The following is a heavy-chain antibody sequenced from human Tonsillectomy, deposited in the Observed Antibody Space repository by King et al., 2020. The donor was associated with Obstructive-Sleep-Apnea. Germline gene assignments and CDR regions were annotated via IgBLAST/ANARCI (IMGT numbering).Heavy chain of an antibody. CDR2: INSDGSDT. V-gene: IGHV3-74*01. CDR3: ARAYHDFWSGNPAYYYIMDV. CDR1: GFTFSSYW. Sequence: EVQLVESGGDLFQPGGSLRLSCAASGFTFSSYWMHWVRQVPGKGLVWVSRINSDGSDTTYADSVKGRFTISRDNAKNTLYLQVNSLRAEDTAVYYCARAYHDFWSGNPAYYYIMDVWGQGTTVTVSS. J-gene: IGHJ6*02. D-gene: IGHD3-3*01.